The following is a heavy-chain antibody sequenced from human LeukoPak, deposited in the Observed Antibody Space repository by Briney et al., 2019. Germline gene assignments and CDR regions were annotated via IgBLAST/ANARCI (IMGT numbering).Heavy chain of an antibody. D-gene: IGHD1-26*01. CDR2: IYYSGST. J-gene: IGHJ6*04. V-gene: IGHV4-59*01. CDR3: ARDLGASDV. CDR1: GVSISDYY. Sequence: PSETLSLTCTVSGVSISDYYWSWIRQPPGKGLEWIGYIYYSGSTNYNPSLKSRVTISVDTSKNQFSLKLSSVTAADTAVYYCARDLGASDVWGKGTTVTVSS.